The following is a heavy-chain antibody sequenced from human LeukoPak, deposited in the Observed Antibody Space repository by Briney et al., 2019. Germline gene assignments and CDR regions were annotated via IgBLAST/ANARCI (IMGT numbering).Heavy chain of an antibody. CDR2: INHSGST. Sequence: SETLSLTCAVYGGSFSGYYWSWIRQPPGKGLEWIGEINHSGSTNYNPSLKSRVTITVDTSKNQFSMKLSSVTAADTAVYYCAGGGEKYYYDSSGYPPFDYWGQGTLVTVSS. V-gene: IGHV4-34*01. CDR3: AGGGEKYYYDSSGYPPFDY. D-gene: IGHD3-22*01. CDR1: GGSFSGYY. J-gene: IGHJ4*02.